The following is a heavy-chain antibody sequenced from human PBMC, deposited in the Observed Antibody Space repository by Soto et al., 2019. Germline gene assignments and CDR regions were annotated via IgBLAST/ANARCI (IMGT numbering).Heavy chain of an antibody. J-gene: IGHJ4*02. V-gene: IGHV4-34*01. CDR2: INHSGST. CDR1: GGSFSGYY. D-gene: IGHD3-16*01. CDR3: VTGPNDY. Sequence: PSETLSLTCAVYGGSFSGYYWSWIRQPPGKGLEWIGEINHSGSTNYNPSLKSRVTISVDTSKNQFSLKLSSVTAADTAVYYCVTGPNDYWGQGTLVTVSS.